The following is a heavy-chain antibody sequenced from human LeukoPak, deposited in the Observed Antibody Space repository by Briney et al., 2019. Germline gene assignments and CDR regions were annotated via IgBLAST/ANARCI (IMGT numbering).Heavy chain of an antibody. J-gene: IGHJ4*02. CDR1: GFTFSSYS. V-gene: IGHV3-21*01. CDR3: ARDSSGYDFDY. D-gene: IGHD5-12*01. Sequence: PGGSLRLSCAASGFTFSSYSMNWVRQAPGKGLEWVSSISSSSYIYYADSVKGRFTISRDNAKNSLYLQMNSLRAEDTAVYYCARDSSGYDFDYWGQGTLVTVSS. CDR2: ISSSSYI.